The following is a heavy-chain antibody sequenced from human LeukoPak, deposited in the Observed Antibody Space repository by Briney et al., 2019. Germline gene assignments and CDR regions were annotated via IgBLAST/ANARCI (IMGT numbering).Heavy chain of an antibody. CDR2: LWGNNKNI. J-gene: IGHJ4*02. Sequence: TGGSLRLSCAASGFTFSTHTMSWVRQAPGKGLEWVSALWGNNKNIYYADSVKGRFTISRDNSGNMVYLQMSDLRVEDTAVYYCAKDLKPDSGYDVDHWGQETLVTVSS. D-gene: IGHD5-12*01. CDR3: AKDLKPDSGYDVDH. CDR1: GFTFSTHT. V-gene: IGHV3-23*01.